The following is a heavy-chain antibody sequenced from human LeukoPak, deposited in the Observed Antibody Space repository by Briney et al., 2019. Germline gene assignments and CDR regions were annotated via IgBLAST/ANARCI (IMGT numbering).Heavy chain of an antibody. CDR1: GFTFSSYA. CDR3: AELGITMIGGV. D-gene: IGHD3-10*02. J-gene: IGHJ6*04. Sequence: GALRLSCAASGFTFSSYAMSWVRQAPGKGLEWVSYISSSGSTIYYADSVKGRFTISRDNAKNSLYLQMNSLRAEDTAVYYCAELGITMIGGVWGKGTTVTISS. CDR2: ISSSGSTI. V-gene: IGHV3-48*04.